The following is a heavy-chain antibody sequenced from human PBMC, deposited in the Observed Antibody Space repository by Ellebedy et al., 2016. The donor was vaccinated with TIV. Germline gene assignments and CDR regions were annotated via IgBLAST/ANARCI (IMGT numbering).Heavy chain of an antibody. J-gene: IGHJ6*02. CDR1: GFTFSDYY. D-gene: IGHD4-11*01. CDR2: ISSSSSYT. Sequence: PGGSLRLSCAASGFTFSDYYMSWIRQAPGKGLEWVSYISSSSSYTNYADSVKGRFTISRDDAKSSLYLQMNSLRAEDTAVYYCAREFDYSNFYHYYGMDVWGQGTTVTVSS. V-gene: IGHV3-11*06. CDR3: AREFDYSNFYHYYGMDV.